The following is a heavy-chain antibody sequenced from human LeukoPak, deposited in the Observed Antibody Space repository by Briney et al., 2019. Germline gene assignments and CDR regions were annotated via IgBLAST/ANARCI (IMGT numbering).Heavy chain of an antibody. CDR1: GGSISSSSYY. V-gene: IGHV4-39*07. Sequence: SETLSLTCTVSGGSISSSSYYWGWIRQPPGKGLEWIGSIYYSGSTYYNPSLKSRVTISVDTSKNQFSLKLSSVTAADTAVYYCARDKRGLGKIDYWGQGTLVTVSS. J-gene: IGHJ4*02. CDR3: ARDKRGLGKIDY. CDR2: IYYSGST.